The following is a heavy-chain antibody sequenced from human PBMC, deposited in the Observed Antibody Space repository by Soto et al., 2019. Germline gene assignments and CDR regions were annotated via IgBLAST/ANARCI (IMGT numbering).Heavy chain of an antibody. CDR1: GGSISTSGYY. CDR2: ISYSGST. D-gene: IGHD6-19*01. CDR3: ARRGSRLSVAVAAFDY. V-gene: IGHV4-39*02. Sequence: PSETLSLTCSVSGGSISTSGYYWDWIRQPPGTDLEWIGGISYSGSTYYNPSLKSRLTISVDTSKNHFSLKLTSVTAADTAVYFCARRGSRLSVAVAAFDYWSQGTLVTVSS. J-gene: IGHJ4*02.